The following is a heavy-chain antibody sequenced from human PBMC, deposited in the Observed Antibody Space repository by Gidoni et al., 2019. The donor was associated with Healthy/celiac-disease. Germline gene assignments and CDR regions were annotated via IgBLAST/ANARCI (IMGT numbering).Heavy chain of an antibody. CDR1: GGSISSYY. CDR3: ARFRVDYYYYYGMDV. Sequence: QVQLQESGPGLVKPSETLSLTCTVSGGSISSYYWSWIRQPPGKGLEWIVYIYYSGSTNYNPSLKSRVTISVDTSKNQFSLKLSSVTAADTAVYYCARFRVDYYYYYGMDVWGQGTTVTVSS. CDR2: IYYSGST. J-gene: IGHJ6*02. V-gene: IGHV4-59*08. D-gene: IGHD2-15*01.